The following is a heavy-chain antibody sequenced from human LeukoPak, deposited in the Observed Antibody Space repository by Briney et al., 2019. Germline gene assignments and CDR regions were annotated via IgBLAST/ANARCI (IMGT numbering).Heavy chain of an antibody. J-gene: IGHJ4*02. Sequence: PGGSLRLSCAASGFTFSSYAMHWVRQAPGKGLEWVAVISYDGSNKYYADSVKGRFTISRDNSKNTLYLQMNSLRAEDTAVYYCARDPGYSYGHYYFDYWGQGTLVTVSS. CDR1: GFTFSSYA. D-gene: IGHD5-18*01. CDR3: ARDPGYSYGHYYFDY. V-gene: IGHV3-30-3*01. CDR2: ISYDGSNK.